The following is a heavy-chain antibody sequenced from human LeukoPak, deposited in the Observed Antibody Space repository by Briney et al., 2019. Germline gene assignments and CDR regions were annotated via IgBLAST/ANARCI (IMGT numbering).Heavy chain of an antibody. CDR3: ARANMVRGVGSFFDRNWFDP. Sequence: ASVKVSCKASGYMFTTYYIHWIRQAPGQGPEWMGWINPNSGDTNYAQKFRGRVSMTRDESVSTAYMELSGMTSDDTAVFYCARANMVRGVGSFFDRNWFDPWGQGTLVTVSS. CDR1: GYMFTTYY. D-gene: IGHD3-10*01. V-gene: IGHV1-2*02. CDR2: INPNSGDT. J-gene: IGHJ5*02.